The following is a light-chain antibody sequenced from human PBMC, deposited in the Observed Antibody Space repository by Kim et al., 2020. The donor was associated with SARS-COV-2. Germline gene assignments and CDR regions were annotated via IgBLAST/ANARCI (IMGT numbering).Light chain of an antibody. CDR1: QTVPNDC. J-gene: IGKJ2*01. V-gene: IGKV3-20*01. CDR3: QQYATSPVT. CDR2: GSS. Sequence: LSPGEGATLSCRASQTVPNDCLAWFQQKPAQSPRLLIYGSSIRATGISDRFSGGGFETDFTLTINRVEPEDSAVYYCQQYATSPVTFGQGTKLEI.